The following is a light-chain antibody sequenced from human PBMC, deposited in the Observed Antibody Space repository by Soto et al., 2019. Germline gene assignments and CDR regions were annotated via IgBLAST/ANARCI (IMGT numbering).Light chain of an antibody. Sequence: EIVLTQPPGTLSLSPGERATLSCRASQSVSSSYLAWYQQKPGQAPRLLIYGASSRATGIPDRFSGSGSGTDFTLTISRLEPEDFAVYYCQQRSNWPSITFGQGTRLEIK. CDR1: QSVSSSY. V-gene: IGKV3D-20*02. CDR2: GAS. CDR3: QQRSNWPSIT. J-gene: IGKJ5*01.